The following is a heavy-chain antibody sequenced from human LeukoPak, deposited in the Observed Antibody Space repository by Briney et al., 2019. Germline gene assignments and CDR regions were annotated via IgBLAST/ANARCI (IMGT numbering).Heavy chain of an antibody. J-gene: IGHJ3*02. CDR3: ASPPVHYYDSSGYYDAFDI. D-gene: IGHD3-22*01. Sequence: ASVKVSCKASGYTFTGYYMQWVRQAPGQGLEWMGRINPNSGGTNYAQKFKGRVTITRDTSISKAYMELSRLRSDDAAVYYCASPPVHYYDSSGYYDAFDIWGQGTMVTVSP. CDR1: GYTFTGYY. V-gene: IGHV1-2*06. CDR2: INPNSGGT.